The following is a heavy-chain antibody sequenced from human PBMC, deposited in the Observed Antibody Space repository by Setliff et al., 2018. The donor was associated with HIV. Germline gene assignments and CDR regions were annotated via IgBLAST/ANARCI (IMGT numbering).Heavy chain of an antibody. V-gene: IGHV3-53*01. CDR2: IYSGGST. CDR3: ATNFLYDILTGYFPYQFDQ. J-gene: IGHJ4*02. CDR1: GFTVSNNY. Sequence: GGSLRLSCAASGFTVSNNYMNWVRQAPGKGLEWVSAIYSGGSTYYADSVKGRFTISRDNAKDSMFLQMNSLRGEDTAVYYCATNFLYDILTGYFPYQFDQWGQGTLVTVSS. D-gene: IGHD3-9*01.